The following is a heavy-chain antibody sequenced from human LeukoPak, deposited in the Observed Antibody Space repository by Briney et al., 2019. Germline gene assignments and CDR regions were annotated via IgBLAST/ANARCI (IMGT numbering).Heavy chain of an antibody. Sequence: SETLSLTCAVSGGSISNSNWWSWVRQPPGKGLEWIGEVYHSGSTNYNPSLKSRVTISVDTSKNQFSLKLNSVTAADTAVYYCARDRGGKDAFDIWGQGTTVTVSS. J-gene: IGHJ3*02. V-gene: IGHV4-4*02. CDR1: GGSISNSNW. CDR2: VYHSGST. D-gene: IGHD3-16*01. CDR3: ARDRGGKDAFDI.